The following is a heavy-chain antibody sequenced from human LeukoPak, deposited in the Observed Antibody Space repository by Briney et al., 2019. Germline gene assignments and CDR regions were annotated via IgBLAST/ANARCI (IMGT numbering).Heavy chain of an antibody. J-gene: IGHJ4*02. CDR3: TRNRGTDY. CDR1: RLTFSNYW. CDR2: IKEDGSEK. Sequence: GGSLRLSCAASRLTFSNYWLNWVRQAPGKGLEWVANIKEDGSEKIYVDSVKGRFTISRDNSKNSLYLQINNLRAEDTAVYYCTRNRGTDYWGQGTLVTVSS. V-gene: IGHV3-7*01. D-gene: IGHD1-1*01.